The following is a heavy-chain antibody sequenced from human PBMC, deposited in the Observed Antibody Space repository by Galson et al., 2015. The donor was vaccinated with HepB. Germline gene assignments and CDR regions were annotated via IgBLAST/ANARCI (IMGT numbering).Heavy chain of an antibody. Sequence: SLRLSCAASRVTFSNVGLHWVRQAPGKGLEWVASISSDGKNTLYVASVKGRFTISRDNSNNTVFLQMDSLTGEDTAVYYCAKGPYSNILLSGGWFDPWGQGTLVTVSS. J-gene: IGHJ5*02. V-gene: IGHV3-30*18. CDR2: ISSDGKNT. D-gene: IGHD4-11*01. CDR1: RVTFSNVG. CDR3: AKGPYSNILLSGGWFDP.